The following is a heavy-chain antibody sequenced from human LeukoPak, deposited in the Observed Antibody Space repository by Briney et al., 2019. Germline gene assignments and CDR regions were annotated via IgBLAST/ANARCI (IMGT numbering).Heavy chain of an antibody. CDR2: IDPQSGGT. Sequence: ASVKVSCKASGYTLNNYYIHWVRQAPGQGLEGMGWIDPQSGGTNYARKFQGRVNMTRDTPISTAYMELSSLRSDDTALYYCARAGIVGTNSFFEYWGQGTLVTVSS. CDR3: ARAGIVGTNSFFEY. D-gene: IGHD5-12*01. CDR1: GYTLNNYY. V-gene: IGHV1-2*02. J-gene: IGHJ4*02.